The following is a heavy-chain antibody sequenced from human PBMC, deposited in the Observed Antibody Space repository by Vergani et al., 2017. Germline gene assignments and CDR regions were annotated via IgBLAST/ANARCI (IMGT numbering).Heavy chain of an antibody. J-gene: IGHJ6*02. CDR2: IYHSGST. D-gene: IGHD5-12*01. Sequence: QVQLQESGPGLVKPSETLSLTCAVSGYSISSGYYWGWIRQPPGKGLEWIGSIYHSGSTYYNPSLKSRVTISVDTSKNQFSLKLSSVTAADTAVYYCARDRVDIVATTTYYDYYYGMDVWGQGP. CDR3: ARDRVDIVATTTYYDYYYGMDV. V-gene: IGHV4-38-2*02. CDR1: GYSISSGYY.